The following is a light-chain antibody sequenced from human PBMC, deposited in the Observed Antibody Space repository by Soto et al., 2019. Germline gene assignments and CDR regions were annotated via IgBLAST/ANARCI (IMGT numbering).Light chain of an antibody. J-gene: IGKJ3*01. CDR2: DAA. V-gene: IGKV1-39*01. CDR3: QQTSSAPFT. CDR1: QNINTY. Sequence: DIQMTQSPYSLSAAVGDRVTIACRASQNINTYLNWYQQKPGKAPKLLMFDAASLQSGVPSRFSGSGSRTDFTLTITSLQPEDFATCYCQQTSSAPFTFGPGTKVGS.